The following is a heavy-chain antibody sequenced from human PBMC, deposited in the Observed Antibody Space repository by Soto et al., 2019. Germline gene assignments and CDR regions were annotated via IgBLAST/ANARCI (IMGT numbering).Heavy chain of an antibody. Sequence: QVQLVQSGAEVKKPGSSVKVSCKASGGTFSSYAISWVRQAPGQGLEWMGGIIPIFGTANYAQKFQGRVTITADESTSPAYMELSSLRSEDTAVYYCAAHWCGSSCRQGYFDYWGQGTLVTVSS. CDR2: IIPIFGTA. CDR1: GGTFSSYA. CDR3: AAHWCGSSCRQGYFDY. J-gene: IGHJ4*02. V-gene: IGHV1-69*01. D-gene: IGHD6-13*01.